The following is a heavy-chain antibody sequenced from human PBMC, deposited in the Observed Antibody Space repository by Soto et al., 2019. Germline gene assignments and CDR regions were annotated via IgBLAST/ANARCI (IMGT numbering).Heavy chain of an antibody. D-gene: IGHD4-17*01. V-gene: IGHV4-59*08. Sequence: SETLSLTCTVSGGSISSYYGSWIRQPPGKGLEWIGYIYYSGSTNYNPSLKSRVTISVDTSKNQFSLKLSSVTAADTAVYYCARLVPVTQSRYYFDYWGQGTLVTVSS. CDR2: IYYSGST. CDR1: GGSISSYY. J-gene: IGHJ4*02. CDR3: ARLVPVTQSRYYFDY.